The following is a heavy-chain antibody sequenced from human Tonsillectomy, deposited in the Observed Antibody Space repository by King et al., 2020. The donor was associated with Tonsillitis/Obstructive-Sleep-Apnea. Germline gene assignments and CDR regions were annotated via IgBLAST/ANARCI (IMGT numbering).Heavy chain of an antibody. D-gene: IGHD3-22*01. CDR1: GFTFRKYG. J-gene: IGHJ6*03. Sequence: VQLVESGGGVVHPGRSLRLSCAASGFTFRKYGMHWVRQAPGKGLEWVAVISYDGSNENYADSVKGRFTISRDNSKKTLYLQMNSLRPEDTAVYYCAKDQYYYDSSGSPDYMDVWGKGTTITVSS. CDR2: ISYDGSNE. V-gene: IGHV3-30*18. CDR3: AKDQYYYDSSGSPDYMDV.